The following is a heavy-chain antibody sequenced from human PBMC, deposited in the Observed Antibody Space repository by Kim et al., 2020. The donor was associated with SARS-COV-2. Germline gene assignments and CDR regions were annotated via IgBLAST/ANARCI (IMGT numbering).Heavy chain of an antibody. V-gene: IGHV6-1*01. CDR2: TYYSSKWYS. J-gene: IGHJ6*03. D-gene: IGHD3-16*01. CDR1: GDSVSSNSAT. CDR3: AREGGRTDYMDV. Sequence: SQTLSLTCAISGDSVSSNSATWTWIRQSPSRGLEWLGRTYYSSKWYSDYAISVKSRITINSDTSKNQFSLQLDSVTPEDTAVYYWAREGGRTDYMDVWGK.